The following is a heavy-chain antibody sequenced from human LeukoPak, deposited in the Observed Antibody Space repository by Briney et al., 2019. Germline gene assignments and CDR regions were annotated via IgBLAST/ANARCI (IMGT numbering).Heavy chain of an antibody. CDR2: IYHSGST. CDR3: ARTWSRRDRAFDI. V-gene: IGHV4-38-2*02. D-gene: IGHD2-15*01. J-gene: IGHJ3*02. Sequence: PSETLSLTCTVSGYSISSGYYWGWIRQPPGKGLEWIGSIYHSGSTYYNPSLKSRVTISVDTSKNQFSLKLSSVTAADTAVYYCARTWSRRDRAFDIWGQGTMVTVSS. CDR1: GYSISSGYY.